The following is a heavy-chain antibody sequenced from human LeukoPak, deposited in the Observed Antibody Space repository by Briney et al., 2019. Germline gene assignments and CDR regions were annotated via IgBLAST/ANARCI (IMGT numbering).Heavy chain of an antibody. J-gene: IGHJ4*02. D-gene: IGHD5-24*01. CDR2: IKRRADGGTT. Sequence: PGGSLRLSCAASGFTFSNAWMSWVRQAPGKGLEWVGRIKRRADGGTTNYAAPVKDRFTISRNDSKNTLYLQMNSLKTEDTAVYYCTTDSRDGYNYGRHFDYWGQGTLVTVSS. CDR1: GFTFSNAW. CDR3: TTDSRDGYNYGRHFDY. V-gene: IGHV3-15*01.